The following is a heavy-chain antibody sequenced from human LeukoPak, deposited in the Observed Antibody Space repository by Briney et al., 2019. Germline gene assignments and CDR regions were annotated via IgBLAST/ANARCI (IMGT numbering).Heavy chain of an antibody. V-gene: IGHV4-4*07. Sequence: PSDTLSLICTVSGRSISSYYWSWIRQPSGKGLEWIGRISTSGSTNYNPSLKSRVTMSVDTSKNQFSLKLSSVTAADTAVYYCARAPPICDILTGYWGLGYMDVWGKGTAVTVSS. CDR3: ARAPPICDILTGYWGLGYMDV. D-gene: IGHD3-9*01. CDR1: GRSISSYY. J-gene: IGHJ6*03. CDR2: ISTSGST.